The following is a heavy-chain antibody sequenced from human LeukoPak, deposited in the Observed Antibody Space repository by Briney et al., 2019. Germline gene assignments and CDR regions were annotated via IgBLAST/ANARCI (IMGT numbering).Heavy chain of an antibody. J-gene: IGHJ4*02. CDR2: IKQDGSEK. CDR1: GFTFSSYW. Sequence: GGSLRLSCAASGFTFSSYWMSWVRQAPGKGLEWVANIKQDGSEKYYVDSVKGRFTISRDNAKNSLYLQMNSLRAEDTAVYYCARDIWSGYYASYYFDYWGQGTLVTVSS. CDR3: ARDIWSGYYASYYFDY. D-gene: IGHD3-3*01. V-gene: IGHV3-7*01.